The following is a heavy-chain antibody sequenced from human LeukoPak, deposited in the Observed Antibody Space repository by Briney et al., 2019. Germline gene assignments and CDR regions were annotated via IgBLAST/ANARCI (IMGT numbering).Heavy chain of an antibody. CDR2: IWFDGRET. V-gene: IGHV3-33*01. J-gene: IGHJ4*02. D-gene: IGHD5-24*01. CDR3: ARLRGGDGYKGGSLDS. Sequence: PGGSLRLSCTASGPSFSRHGMHWVRQAPGKGLEWLALIWFDGRETYYADSVKGRFTISRDNSRNTAHLQMDSLRVDDTAVYYCARLRGGDGYKGGSLDSWGQGTLVTVSP. CDR1: GPSFSRHG.